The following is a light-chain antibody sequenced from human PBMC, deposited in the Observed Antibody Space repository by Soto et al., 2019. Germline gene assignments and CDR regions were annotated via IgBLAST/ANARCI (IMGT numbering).Light chain of an antibody. J-gene: IGKJ4*01. CDR3: QQTFSNLLS. CDR2: SAS. CDR1: ESISDY. Sequence: IQLTQSPSSLSASVGDRVTIACRASESISDYLNWYQHKPGEAPKVLVYSASTLRGGVPSRFSGTGSGTEFTLTISSLQPEDVATYYCQQTFSNLLSFGGGTKVEI. V-gene: IGKV1-39*01.